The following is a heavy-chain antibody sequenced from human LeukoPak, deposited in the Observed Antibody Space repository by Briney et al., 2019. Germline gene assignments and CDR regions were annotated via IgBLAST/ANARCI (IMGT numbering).Heavy chain of an antibody. D-gene: IGHD3-10*01. V-gene: IGHV4-61*02. CDR3: ARTMVRGVPLDY. CDR2: IYASGST. CDR1: GGSISSGDYY. Sequence: PSETLSLTCTVSGGSISSGDYYWSRIRQPAGKGLQWIGRIYASGSTNYNPSLNSRVTISIDTSKNQFSLKLTSVTAADTAVYYCARTMVRGVPLDYWGQGTLVTVSS. J-gene: IGHJ4*02.